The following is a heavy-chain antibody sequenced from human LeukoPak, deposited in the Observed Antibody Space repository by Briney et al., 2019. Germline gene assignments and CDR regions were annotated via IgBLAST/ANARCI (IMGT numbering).Heavy chain of an antibody. V-gene: IGHV4-59*08. D-gene: IGHD6-19*01. Sequence: SETLSLTCTVSGGSISGYYWSWIRQPPGKGLEWIGYISYSGSTNYNPALESRVTISIDTSKNQFSLKLNSVTAADTAVYYCARVLPQWLARYYFDYWGQGTLVTVSS. CDR2: ISYSGST. CDR3: ARVLPQWLARYYFDY. CDR1: GGSISGYY. J-gene: IGHJ4*02.